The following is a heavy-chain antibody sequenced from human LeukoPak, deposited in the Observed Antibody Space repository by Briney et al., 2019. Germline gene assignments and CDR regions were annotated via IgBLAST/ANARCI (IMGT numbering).Heavy chain of an antibody. CDR3: ASGSGGYYNVDWFDP. CDR1: GYTFTSYA. Sequence: ASVKVSCKASGYTFTSYAMNWVRQAPGQGLEWMGWINTITGNPTYAQGFTGRFVFSLDTSVSMAYLQISSLKAEDTAVYYCASGSGGYYNVDWFDPWGQGTLVTVSS. V-gene: IGHV7-4-1*04. J-gene: IGHJ5*02. D-gene: IGHD3-10*01. CDR2: INTITGNP.